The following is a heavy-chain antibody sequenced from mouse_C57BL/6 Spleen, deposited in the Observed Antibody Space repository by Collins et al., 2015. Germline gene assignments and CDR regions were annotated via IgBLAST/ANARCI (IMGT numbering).Heavy chain of an antibody. CDR3: ARWDGSSSNWYFDV. D-gene: IGHD1-1*01. CDR1: GYAFTNYL. Sequence: QVQLQQSGAELVRPGTSVKVSCKASGYAFTNYLIEWVKQRPGQGLEWIGVINPGSGGTNYNEKFKGKATLTADKSSSTAYMQLSSLTSEDSAVYFCARWDGSSSNWYFDVWGTGTTVTVSS. V-gene: IGHV1-54*01. J-gene: IGHJ1*03. CDR2: INPGSGGT.